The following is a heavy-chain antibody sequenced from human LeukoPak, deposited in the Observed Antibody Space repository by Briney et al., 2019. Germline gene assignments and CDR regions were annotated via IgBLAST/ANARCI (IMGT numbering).Heavy chain of an antibody. D-gene: IGHD6-13*01. CDR2: INLNSGGT. CDR3: ARDLQQLVPLGY. Sequence: ASVKVSCKASGYTFTGYYMHWVRQAPGQGLEWMGRINLNSGGTNYAQKFQGWVTMTRDTSISTAYMELSSLRSEDTAVYYCARDLQQLVPLGYWGQGTLVTVSS. CDR1: GYTFTGYY. V-gene: IGHV1-2*04. J-gene: IGHJ4*02.